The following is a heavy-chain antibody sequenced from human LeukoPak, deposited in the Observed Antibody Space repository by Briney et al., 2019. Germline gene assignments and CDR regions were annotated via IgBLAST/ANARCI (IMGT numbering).Heavy chain of an antibody. CDR2: IYYSGRA. D-gene: IGHD3-10*01. J-gene: IGHJ3*02. V-gene: IGHV4-59*01. Sequence: SETLSLTCTVSSGSISSYYWSWIRQPPGKGLEWIGCIYYSGRAKYNPSLSSRVTISVDTSKNQFSLKVKSVTAADTAVYYCARGEDGSESYCNKGASDIWGQGTMVTVSS. CDR1: SGSISSYY. CDR3: ARGEDGSESYCNKGASDI.